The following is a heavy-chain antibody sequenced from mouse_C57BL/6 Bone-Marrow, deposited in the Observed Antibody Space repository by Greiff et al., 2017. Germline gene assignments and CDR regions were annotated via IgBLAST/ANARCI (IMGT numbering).Heavy chain of an antibody. D-gene: IGHD1-1*01. CDR1: GYTFTDYN. CDR2: INPNNGGT. CDR3: AREFYCGSSYAMDY. V-gene: IGHV1-18*01. J-gene: IGHJ4*01. Sequence: EVQLQQPGPELVKPGASVKIPCKASGYTFTDYNMDWVKQSHGKSLEWIGDINPNNGGTIYNQKFKGKATLTVDKSSSTAYMELRSLTSEDTAVYYCAREFYCGSSYAMDYWGQGTSVTVSS.